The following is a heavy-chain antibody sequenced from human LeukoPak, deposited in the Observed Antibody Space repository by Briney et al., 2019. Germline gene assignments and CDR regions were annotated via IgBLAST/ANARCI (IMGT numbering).Heavy chain of an antibody. D-gene: IGHD6-6*01. CDR3: ANLLIAARPSDY. J-gene: IGHJ4*02. V-gene: IGHV3-23*01. CDR2: ISGSGGST. Sequence: GGSLRLSCAASGFTFSSYAMSWVRQAPGKGLEWVSAISGSGGSTYYADSVKGRFTISRDTSKNTLYLQMNSLRAEDTAVYYCANLLIAARPSDYWGQGTLVTVSS. CDR1: GFTFSSYA.